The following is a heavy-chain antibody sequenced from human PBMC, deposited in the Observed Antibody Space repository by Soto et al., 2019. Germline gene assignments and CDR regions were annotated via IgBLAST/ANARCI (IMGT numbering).Heavy chain of an antibody. J-gene: IGHJ6*03. V-gene: IGHV4-59*08. CDR2: IYYSGST. CDR3: ARHFYDFWSGYSVYYYYYMDV. D-gene: IGHD3-3*01. Sequence: SETLSLTCTVSGGPISSYYWSWIRQPPGKGLEWIGYIYYSGSTNYNPSLKSRVTISVDTSKNQFSLKLSSVTAADTAVYYCARHFYDFWSGYSVYYYYYMDVWGKGTTVTVSS. CDR1: GGPISSYY.